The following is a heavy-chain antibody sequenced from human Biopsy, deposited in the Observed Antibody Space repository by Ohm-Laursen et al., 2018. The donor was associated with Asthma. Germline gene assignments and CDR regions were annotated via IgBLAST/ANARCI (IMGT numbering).Heavy chain of an antibody. CDR1: GFMFRSFG. CDR2: IHHSGTS. CDR3: ARIPRRSGSYFVDY. J-gene: IGHJ4*02. V-gene: IGHV4-31*02. Sequence: LRLSCSASGFMFRSFGMHWIRQHPGKGLEWIGYIHHSGTSYFNPSLKSRVSFSRDTSKNQFSLRLSSVTAADTAMYYCARIPRRSGSYFVDYWGQGTLVTVSS. D-gene: IGHD3-22*01.